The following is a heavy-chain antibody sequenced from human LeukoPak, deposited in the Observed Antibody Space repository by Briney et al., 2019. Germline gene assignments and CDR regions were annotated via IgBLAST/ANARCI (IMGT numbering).Heavy chain of an antibody. CDR1: GGSISSGDYY. CDR2: IYYSGST. J-gene: IGHJ4*02. CDR3: AVDILTGPSY. V-gene: IGHV4-30-4*02. D-gene: IGHD3-9*01. Sequence: PSETLSLTCTVSGGSISSGDYYWSWIRQPPGKGLEWIGYIYYSGSTYYNPSLKSRVNISVDTSKNQFSLKLRSVTAADTAVYYCAVDILTGPSYWGQGALVTVSS.